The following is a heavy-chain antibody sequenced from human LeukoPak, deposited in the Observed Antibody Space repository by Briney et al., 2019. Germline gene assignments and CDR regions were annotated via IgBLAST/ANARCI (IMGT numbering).Heavy chain of an antibody. V-gene: IGHV4-39*07. D-gene: IGHD3-9*01. CDR2: IYYSGST. CDR1: GGSISSYY. CDR3: ARDRPERYFDWLFPENDAFDI. J-gene: IGHJ3*02. Sequence: SETLSLTCTVSGGSISSYYWGWIRQPPGKGLEWIGSIYYSGSTYYNPSLKSRVTISVDTSKNQFSLKLSSVTAADTAVYYCARDRPERYFDWLFPENDAFDIWGQGTMVTVSS.